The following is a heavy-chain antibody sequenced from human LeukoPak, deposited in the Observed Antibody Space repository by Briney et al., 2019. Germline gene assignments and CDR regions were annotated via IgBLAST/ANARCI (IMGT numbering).Heavy chain of an antibody. V-gene: IGHV4-59*01. CDR3: ARDSGGATDYYYYGMDV. D-gene: IGHD1-26*01. J-gene: IGHJ6*02. Sequence: SETLSLTCTVSGGSISSYYWSWIRQPPGKGLEWIGYIYYSGSTNYNPSLKSRVTISVDTSKNQFSLKLSSVTAADTAVYYCARDSGGATDYYYYGMDVWGQGTTVTVSS. CDR1: GGSISSYY. CDR2: IYYSGST.